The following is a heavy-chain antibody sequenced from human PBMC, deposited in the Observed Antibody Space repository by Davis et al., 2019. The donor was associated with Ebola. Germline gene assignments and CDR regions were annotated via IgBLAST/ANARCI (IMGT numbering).Heavy chain of an antibody. D-gene: IGHD4-11*01. CDR1: GGTFSSYA. CDR3: AKADDYSNSRYYYYGMDV. CDR2: IIPILGIA. Sequence: SVKVSCKASGGTFSSYAISWVRQAPGQGLEWMGRIIPILGIANYAQKFQGRVTITADKSTSTAYMELSSLRSEDTALYYCAKADDYSNSRYYYYGMDVWGQGTTVTVSS. V-gene: IGHV1-69*04. J-gene: IGHJ6*02.